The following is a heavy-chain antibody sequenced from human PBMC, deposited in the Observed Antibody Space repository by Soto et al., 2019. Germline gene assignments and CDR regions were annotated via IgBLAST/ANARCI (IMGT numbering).Heavy chain of an antibody. V-gene: IGHV4-30-2*06. CDR2: TYQSGRA. D-gene: IGHD3-3*01. CDR1: GGSITSGGYS. J-gene: IGHJ6*02. Sequence: QLQLQESGSGLVKPSQTLSLTCTVSGGSITSGGYSWTWIRQSPGKGLEWIGYTYQSGRASYNPSLKGRVTRSVDRSKDQFSLNLTSVTAADTAVYYCARDYDGMDVWGQGTTVTVS. CDR3: ARDYDGMDV.